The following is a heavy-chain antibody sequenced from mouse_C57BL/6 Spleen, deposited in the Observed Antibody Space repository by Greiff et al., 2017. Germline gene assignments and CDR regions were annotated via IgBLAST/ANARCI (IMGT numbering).Heavy chain of an antibody. V-gene: IGHV1-15*01. J-gene: IGHJ2*01. CDR3: TINWDDYFDY. CDR2: IDPETGGT. CDR1: GYTFTDYE. D-gene: IGHD4-1*01. Sequence: QVQLKESGAELVRPGASVTLSCKASGYTFTDYEMHWVKQTPVHGLEWIGAIDPETGGTAYNQKFKGRAILTADKSSSTAYMELRSLTSEDSAVYYCTINWDDYFDYWGQGTTLTVSS.